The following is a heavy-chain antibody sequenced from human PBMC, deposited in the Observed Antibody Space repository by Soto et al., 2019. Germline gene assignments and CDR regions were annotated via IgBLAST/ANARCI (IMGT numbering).Heavy chain of an antibody. CDR1: GFSLTTRGVG. V-gene: IGHV2-5*02. CDR2: IYWDGDK. D-gene: IGHD3-16*01. Sequence: QITLKESGPTLVKPTQTLTLTCTFSGFSLTTRGVGVGWIRQPPGKALECLALIYWDGDKRYSPSLQSRLSITKDTSKNQVDLTMTNVDPVDTATYYCAHIPNYYQYDWFDPWGQGTLVSVSS. J-gene: IGHJ5*02. CDR3: AHIPNYYQYDWFDP.